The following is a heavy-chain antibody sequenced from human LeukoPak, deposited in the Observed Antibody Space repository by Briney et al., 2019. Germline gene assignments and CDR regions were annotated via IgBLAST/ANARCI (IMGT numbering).Heavy chain of an antibody. J-gene: IGHJ4*02. D-gene: IGHD3/OR15-3a*01. V-gene: IGHV3-21*01. CDR3: ANEMQGTGEDY. CDR2: TSSSSSYI. Sequence: GGFLRLSCAASGFTFSSYSMNWVRQAPGKGLEWVSSTSSSSSYIYYADSVKGRFTISRDNAKNSLYLHMNSLRAEDTAVYYCANEMQGTGEDYWGQGTLVTVSS. CDR1: GFTFSSYS.